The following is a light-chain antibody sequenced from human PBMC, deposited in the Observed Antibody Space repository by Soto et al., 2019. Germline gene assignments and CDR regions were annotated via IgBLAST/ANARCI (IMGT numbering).Light chain of an antibody. CDR2: GAS. J-gene: IGKJ1*01. CDR1: QSVSSSY. CDR3: QQYGSSPT. V-gene: IGKV3-20*01. Sequence: ENVLTQSPGTLSLSPGERATLSCRASQSVSSSYLAWYQQKPGQAPRLLMYGASSRVTGIPDRFSGSGSGTDFTLTISRLEPEDFAVYYCQQYGSSPTFGQGTKVEIK.